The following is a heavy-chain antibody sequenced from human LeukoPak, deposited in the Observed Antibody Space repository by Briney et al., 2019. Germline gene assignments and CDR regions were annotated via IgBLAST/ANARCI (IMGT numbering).Heavy chain of an antibody. J-gene: IGHJ4*02. CDR1: GFAFSTYD. V-gene: IGHV3-23*01. D-gene: IGHD5-12*01. CDR2: ISGSGGSA. CDR3: AIGPPYGGYSD. Sequence: GGSLRLSRAASGFAFSTYDMGWVRQAPGKGLEWVSVISGSGGSAYYADSLKGRFTISRDNSKNTLYLQMNSLRPEDTAVYSCAIGPPYGGYSDWGQGTLVTVSS.